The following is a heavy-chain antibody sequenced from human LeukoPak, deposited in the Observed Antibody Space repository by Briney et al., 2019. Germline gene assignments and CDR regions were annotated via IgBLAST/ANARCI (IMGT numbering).Heavy chain of an antibody. CDR2: IYPGDSDT. V-gene: IGHV5-51*01. Sequence: GESLKISCKGSGYSFTNYWIGWVRQMPGRGPEWMGIIYPGDSDTTYSPSFQGQVTISADKSISTAYLQWSSLKAPDTAMYYCARLKGIDTTGSFDYWGQGTLVTVSS. CDR1: GYSFTNYW. D-gene: IGHD2/OR15-2a*01. CDR3: ARLKGIDTTGSFDY. J-gene: IGHJ4*02.